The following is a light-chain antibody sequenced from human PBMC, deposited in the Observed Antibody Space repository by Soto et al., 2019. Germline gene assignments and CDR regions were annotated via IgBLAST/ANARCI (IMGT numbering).Light chain of an antibody. J-gene: IGLJ3*02. Sequence: QSALTQPASVSGSPGQSITISCTGTSSDVGGYNYVSWYQHHPGKAPKLMIYDVTNRPSGVSNRFSGSKSGNTASLTISGLQAEDGAGYLRTLYPTSSPYLVFGGGTKLTVL. V-gene: IGLV2-14*03. CDR3: TLYPTSSPYLV. CDR2: DVT. CDR1: SSDVGGYNY.